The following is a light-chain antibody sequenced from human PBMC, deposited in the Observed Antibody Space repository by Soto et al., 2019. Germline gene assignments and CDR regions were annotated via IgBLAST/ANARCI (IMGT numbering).Light chain of an antibody. CDR1: SSDVGGYNY. V-gene: IGLV2-14*01. J-gene: IGLJ1*01. CDR2: EVS. Sequence: QSALTQPASVSGSPGQSITISCTGTSSDVGGYNYVSWYQQHPGKAPKLMIYEVSNRPSGVSNRFCGSKSGNTASLTISGLQAEDEADYYCSSYTSSTTYVFGTGTRSPS. CDR3: SSYTSSTTYV.